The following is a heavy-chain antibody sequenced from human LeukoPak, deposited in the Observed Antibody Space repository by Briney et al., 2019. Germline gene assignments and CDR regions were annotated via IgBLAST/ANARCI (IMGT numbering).Heavy chain of an antibody. CDR3: AKDVPLLGTIPVHWFDP. CDR1: GFTFRHYD. D-gene: IGHD2-2*01. V-gene: IGHV3-23*01. Sequence: GGSLRLSCVASGFTFRHYDMSWVRQAPGKGLEWVSSINTSGGSTYYADSLQGRFTISRDNAKNSLYLQMNSLRAEDTAVYYCAKDVPLLGTIPVHWFDPWGQGILVTVSS. CDR2: INTSGGST. J-gene: IGHJ5*02.